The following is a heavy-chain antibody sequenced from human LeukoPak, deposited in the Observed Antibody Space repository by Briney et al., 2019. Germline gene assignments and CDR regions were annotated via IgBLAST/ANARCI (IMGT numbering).Heavy chain of an antibody. D-gene: IGHD4-17*01. V-gene: IGHV1-69*13. CDR3: ARDLRTVTAFYYYGMDV. CDR2: NIPIFGTA. CDR1: GGTFSSYA. J-gene: IGHJ6*02. Sequence: GVSVKVSCKASGGTFSSYAISWVRQAPGQGLEWMGGNIPIFGTANYAQKFQGRVTITADESTSTAYMELSSLRSEDTAVYYCARDLRTVTAFYYYGMDVWGQGTTVTVSS.